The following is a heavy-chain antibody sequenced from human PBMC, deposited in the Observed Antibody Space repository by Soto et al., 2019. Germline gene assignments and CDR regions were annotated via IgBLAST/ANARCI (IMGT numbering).Heavy chain of an antibody. CDR1: GGTFSSYT. J-gene: IGHJ5*02. CDR2: INPILGTA. CDR3: ARSYCSGGPCFHDWFDP. D-gene: IGHD2-15*01. V-gene: IGHV1-69*01. Sequence: QVQLVQSGAEVKKPGSSVKVSCKASGGTFSSYTINWVRQAPGQGLEWMGRINPILGTANYAQKFQGRVTLTADESTSTAYMELSSLRSEDTAVYYCARSYCSGGPCFHDWFDPWGQGTLVTVSS.